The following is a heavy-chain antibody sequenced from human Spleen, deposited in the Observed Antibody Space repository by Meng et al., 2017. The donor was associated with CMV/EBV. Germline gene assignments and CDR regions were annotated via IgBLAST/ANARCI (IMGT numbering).Heavy chain of an antibody. Sequence: GESLKISCAASGFTFSSCWMSWVRQAPGKGLEWVANINQDGSEKYYVDSVKGRFTISRDNAKNSLYLEMNGLRGEDTAVYYCSRDLRSLTSIAVGFDPWGQGTLVTVSS. D-gene: IGHD6-19*01. V-gene: IGHV3-7*01. J-gene: IGHJ5*02. CDR3: SRDLRSLTSIAVGFDP. CDR1: GFTFSSCW. CDR2: INQDGSEK.